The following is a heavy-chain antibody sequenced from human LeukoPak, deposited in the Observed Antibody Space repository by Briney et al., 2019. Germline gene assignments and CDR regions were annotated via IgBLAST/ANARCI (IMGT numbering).Heavy chain of an antibody. Sequence: GGSLRLSCTASGFIFSTCAMSWVRQAPGKGLEWVSSISISDAYTYYADSVKGRFTISRDNAKNSLYLQMNSLRAEDTAVYYCARRYCSTTTCDAFDNWGQGTLVTVSS. J-gene: IGHJ4*02. CDR2: ISISDAYT. D-gene: IGHD2-2*01. V-gene: IGHV3-21*06. CDR3: ARRYCSTTTCDAFDN. CDR1: GFIFSTCA.